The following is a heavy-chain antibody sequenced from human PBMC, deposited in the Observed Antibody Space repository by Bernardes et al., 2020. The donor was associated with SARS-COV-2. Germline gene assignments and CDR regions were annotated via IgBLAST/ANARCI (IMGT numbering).Heavy chain of an antibody. D-gene: IGHD6-13*01. V-gene: IGHV4-59*01. CDR1: GGSISRYY. CDR3: ARSDVEAAACGGFDP. CDR2: IHHSGST. Sequence: SEPLSLTCTVSGGSISRYYWNWIRRPPGKGLEWIAYIHHSGSTNYKPSLKSRVTISVDTSKNQFSLKLRSVTAADTALYYCARSDVEAAACGGFDPWGQGALSTVSS. J-gene: IGHJ5*02.